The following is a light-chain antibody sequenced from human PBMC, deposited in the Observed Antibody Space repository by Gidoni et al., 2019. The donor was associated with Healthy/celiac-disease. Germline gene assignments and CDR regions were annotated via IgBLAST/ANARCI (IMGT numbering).Light chain of an antibody. J-gene: IGKJ2*01. V-gene: IGKV1-39*01. Sequence: DLQLTQSPSSLSASVGDRVTITCRASQSISSYLNWYQQKPGKAPKLLIYAASSLQSGVPSRFSGSGSGTDFTLTISSLQPEDCATYYCQQSSGTFXXXTKLEIK. CDR2: AAS. CDR3: QQSSGT. CDR1: QSISSY.